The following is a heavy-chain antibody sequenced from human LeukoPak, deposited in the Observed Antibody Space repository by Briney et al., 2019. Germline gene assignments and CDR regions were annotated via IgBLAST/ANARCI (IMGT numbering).Heavy chain of an antibody. J-gene: IGHJ5*02. D-gene: IGHD3-10*01. CDR1: GFTFRNYW. V-gene: IGHV3-74*01. CDR2: INIDGST. CDR3: ARAGGSGWFDP. Sequence: PGGSLRLSCAASGFTFRNYWMHWVRRAPGKGLVWVSRINIDGSTRYADSVEGRFTISRDNAKTTLYLQMNSLRAEDTAVYYCARAGGSGWFDPWGQGTLVTVSS.